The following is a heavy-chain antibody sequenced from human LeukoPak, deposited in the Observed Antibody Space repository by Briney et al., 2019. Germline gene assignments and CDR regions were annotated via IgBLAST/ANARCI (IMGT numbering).Heavy chain of an antibody. J-gene: IGHJ4*02. D-gene: IGHD1-26*01. CDR3: ARRERSNQFDY. V-gene: IGHV3-30-3*01. CDR2: ISYDGSNK. CDR1: GFTFSSYA. Sequence: GGSLRLSCAASGFTFSSYAMHWVRQAPGKGLEWVAVISYDGSNKYYADSVKGRFTISRDNSKNTLYPQMNSLRAEDTAVYYCARRERSNQFDYWGQGTLVTVSS.